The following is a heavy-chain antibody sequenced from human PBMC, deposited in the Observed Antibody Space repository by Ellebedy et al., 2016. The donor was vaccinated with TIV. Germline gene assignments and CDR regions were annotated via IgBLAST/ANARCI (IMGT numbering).Heavy chain of an antibody. J-gene: IGHJ3*02. D-gene: IGHD4-17*01. CDR2: INQDATKT. V-gene: IGHV3-7*01. Sequence: GESLKISCAASGFSFRSYWMSWLRQAPGKGLEWVANINQDATKTFYVDSVEGRFTISRDNAKNSLFLQMNSLGVEDTAVYYCATDGSYGDYLSPAHASVMWGQGTLVSVSS. CDR1: GFSFRSYW. CDR3: ATDGSYGDYLSPAHASVM.